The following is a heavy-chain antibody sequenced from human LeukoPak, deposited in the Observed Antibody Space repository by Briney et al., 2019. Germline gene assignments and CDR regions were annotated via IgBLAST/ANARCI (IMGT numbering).Heavy chain of an antibody. CDR3: ARVSGYYYGSGSYYDYAFDI. CDR1: EFTVSTYW. Sequence: GGSLRLSCAASEFTVSTYWMSWVRQAPGKGLEWGADIKKDGSEKYYVDSVKGRFTISRDNAKNSLYLQMNSLRAEDTAVYYCARVSGYYYGSGSYYDYAFDIWGQGTMVTVSS. CDR2: IKKDGSEK. V-gene: IGHV3-7*01. D-gene: IGHD3-10*01. J-gene: IGHJ3*02.